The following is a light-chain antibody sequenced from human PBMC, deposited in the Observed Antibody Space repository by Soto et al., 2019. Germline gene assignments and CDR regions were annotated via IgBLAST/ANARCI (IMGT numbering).Light chain of an antibody. CDR3: QQYNNWPRT. CDR2: GAS. V-gene: IGKV3-15*01. J-gene: IGKJ1*01. CDR1: RAVHSN. Sequence: EIVMTQSPATVFFSPGAKVTLCCKAIRAVHSNVAWYQHKPGQAPRLLIYGASFRATGMPARFSGSGFGTEFTLTISSLQSEDFAVYYCQQYNNWPRTFGQGTKVDIK.